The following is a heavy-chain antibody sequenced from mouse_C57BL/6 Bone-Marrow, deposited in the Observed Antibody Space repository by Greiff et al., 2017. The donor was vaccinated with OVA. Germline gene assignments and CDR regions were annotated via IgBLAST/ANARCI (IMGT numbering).Heavy chain of an antibody. CDR1: GFTITDDY. Sequence: EVKVVESGAELVRPGASVTLSCTASGFTITDDYMHWVHQPPEQGLEWIGWIAPENGDTDSASQFQGKATITADTSSNTAYLQLSSLTTEDTAVYYCTTLGYGGFDYWGQGTTLTGSA. CDR2: IAPENGDT. V-gene: IGHV14-4*01. CDR3: TTLGYGGFDY. J-gene: IGHJ2*01. D-gene: IGHD2-2*01.